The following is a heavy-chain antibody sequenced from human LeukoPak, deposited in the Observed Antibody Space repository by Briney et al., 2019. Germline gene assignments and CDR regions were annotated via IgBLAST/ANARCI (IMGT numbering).Heavy chain of an antibody. V-gene: IGHV4-39*01. J-gene: IGHJ5*02. CDR2: IYYSGST. D-gene: IGHD1-26*01. CDR3: ARHEYSGSYYGLSWFDP. Sequence: SETLSLTCTVSGGSISSSGYYWGWIRQPPGKGLEWIASIYYSGSTYYNPSLKSRVTISVDTSKNQFSLKLSSLTAADTAVYYCARHEYSGSYYGLSWFDPWGQGTLVTVSS. CDR1: GGSISSSGYY.